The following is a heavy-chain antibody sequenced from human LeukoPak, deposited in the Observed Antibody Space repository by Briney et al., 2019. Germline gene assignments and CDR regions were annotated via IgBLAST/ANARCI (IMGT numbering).Heavy chain of an antibody. V-gene: IGHV1-46*01. CDR3: ARSTPPTWLTEDKGYYFDY. CDR2: INPSGGST. CDR1: GYTFSTYY. J-gene: IGHJ4*02. Sequence: ASVKVSCKASGYTFSTYYMHWVRQAPGQGLEWMGIINPSGGSTSYAQKFQGRVTMTRDTSTSTVYMELSSLRSEDTAVYYCARSTPPTWLTEDKGYYFDYWGQGTLVTVSS. D-gene: IGHD3-9*01.